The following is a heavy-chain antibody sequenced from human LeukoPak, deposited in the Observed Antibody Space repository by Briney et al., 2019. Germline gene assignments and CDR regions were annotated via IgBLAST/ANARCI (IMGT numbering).Heavy chain of an antibody. CDR1: GFTFRNYV. J-gene: IGHJ4*02. CDR3: GSGNYLVY. V-gene: IGHV3-30-3*01. Sequence: GGSLGLSCAASGFTFRNYVIHWVRQAPGKGLEWVAVTSSDLNVKLYADSVKGRFTISRDNSRSTLYLQMNSLRVEDTAVYYCGSGNYLVYWGQGTLVTVSS. D-gene: IGHD1-26*01. CDR2: TSSDLNVK.